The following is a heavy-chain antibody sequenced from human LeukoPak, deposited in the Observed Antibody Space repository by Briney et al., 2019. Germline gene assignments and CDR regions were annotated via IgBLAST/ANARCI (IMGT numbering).Heavy chain of an antibody. J-gene: IGHJ4*02. V-gene: IGHV3-74*01. CDR1: GFTFSSYW. D-gene: IGHD3-10*01. CDR3: ARGNYYGQDY. CDR2: INSDGSTT. Sequence: GGSLRLSCGASGFTFSSYWMHWVRQAPGKGLVWISRINSDGSTTSYADSVKGRFTISRDNAMNTLYLQMNSLRAEDTAVYYCARGNYYGQDYWGQGTLVTVSS.